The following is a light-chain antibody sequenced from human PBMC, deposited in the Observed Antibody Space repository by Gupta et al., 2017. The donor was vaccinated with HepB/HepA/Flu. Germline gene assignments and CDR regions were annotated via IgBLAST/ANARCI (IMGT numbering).Light chain of an antibody. CDR1: QSVGTY. Sequence: EIVLTQSPGTLSLSPGERATLSYRASQSVGTYLAWYHQKPGQAPRLLIFDASSRITGIPDRFIGSGSGTGFTLTISRLEPEDFAVYYCQQYGRSLFFGPGTKLHIK. CDR3: QQYGRSLF. J-gene: IGKJ3*01. V-gene: IGKV3-20*01. CDR2: DAS.